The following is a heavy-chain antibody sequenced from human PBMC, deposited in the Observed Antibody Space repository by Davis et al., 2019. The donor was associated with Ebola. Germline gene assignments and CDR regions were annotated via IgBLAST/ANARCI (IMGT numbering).Heavy chain of an antibody. D-gene: IGHD1-1*01. CDR2: INPNSGGT. CDR1: GYTFTAYY. Sequence: ASVKASCKASGYTFTAYYIQWVRQAPGQGLEWMGRINPNSGGTNFAQKFRGRVTMTSDTSISTAHLELSRLGSDDTAVYYCARAQFPTTSDHWGQGTLVTVSS. J-gene: IGHJ4*02. CDR3: ARAQFPTTSDH. V-gene: IGHV1-2*06.